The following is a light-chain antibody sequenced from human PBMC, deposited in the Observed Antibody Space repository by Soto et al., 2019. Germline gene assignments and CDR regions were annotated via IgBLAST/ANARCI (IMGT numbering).Light chain of an antibody. Sequence: ILITQHHSNLSGSVEDRVTITCRASQTISSWLAWYQQKPGKAPKLLIYKASTLKSGVPSRFSGSGSGTECTLTISSLQPDDGATYCCQTSNCYPYSCGPG. CDR2: KAS. J-gene: IGKJ2*03. CDR3: QTSNCYPYS. CDR1: QTISSW. V-gene: IGKV1-5*03.